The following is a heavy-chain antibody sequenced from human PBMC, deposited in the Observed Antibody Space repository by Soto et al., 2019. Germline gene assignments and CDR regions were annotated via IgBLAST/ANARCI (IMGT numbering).Heavy chain of an antibody. D-gene: IGHD3-10*01. V-gene: IGHV4-30-4*01. CDR3: ARDMVRGSHFDY. J-gene: IGHJ4*02. CDR1: GGSISSGDYY. CDR2: IYYSGST. Sequence: PLETLSLTCTVSGGSISSGDYYWSWIRQPPGKGLEWIGYIYYSGSTYYNPSLKSRVTISVDTSKNQFSLKLSSVTAADTAVYYCARDMVRGSHFDYWGQGTLVTVSS.